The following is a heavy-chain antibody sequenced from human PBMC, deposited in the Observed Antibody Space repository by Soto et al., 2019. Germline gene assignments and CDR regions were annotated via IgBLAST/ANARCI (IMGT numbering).Heavy chain of an antibody. D-gene: IGHD3-22*01. CDR2: ISNSGST. Sequence: EVQVLESGGGLVQPGGSLRLSCAASGFTFNIYAMSWVRQVPGKGLEWVSTISNSGSTHSADSVKGRFTISRDNSKNTVYLQMNSLRAEDTAVYYCAKLLGISGWSFDYLGQGTLVTVSS. CDR1: GFTFNIYA. V-gene: IGHV3-23*01. CDR3: AKLLGISGWSFDY. J-gene: IGHJ4*02.